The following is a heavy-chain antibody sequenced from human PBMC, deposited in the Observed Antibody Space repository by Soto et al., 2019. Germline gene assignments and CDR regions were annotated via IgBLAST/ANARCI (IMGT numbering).Heavy chain of an antibody. D-gene: IGHD2-2*01. CDR2: ISSDGSHQ. V-gene: IGHV3-30-3*01. CDR3: ARPYCRSTRCYLYYYGMDV. J-gene: IGHJ6*02. CDR1: GFTFSVSA. Sequence: QVQVVESGGGVVQPGTSLRLSCAASGFTFSVSAIHWVRQAPGKGLEWVAVISSDGSHQYYADSVKGRFTISRDNPKNPLSLQMNSLRAEDTAVYYCARPYCRSTRCYLYYYGMDVWGPGTRVTVSS.